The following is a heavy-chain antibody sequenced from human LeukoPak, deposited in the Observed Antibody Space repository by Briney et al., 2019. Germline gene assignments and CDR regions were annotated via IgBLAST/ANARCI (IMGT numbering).Heavy chain of an antibody. D-gene: IGHD1-26*01. J-gene: IGHJ4*02. Sequence: SETLSLTCTVSGGSISSYYWSWIRQPPGKGLGWIGYIYYSGSTNYNPSLKSRVTISVDTSKNQFSLKLSSVTAADTAVYYCARGPAGGPYFDYWGQGTLVTVSS. V-gene: IGHV4-59*01. CDR3: ARGPAGGPYFDY. CDR1: GGSISSYY. CDR2: IYYSGST.